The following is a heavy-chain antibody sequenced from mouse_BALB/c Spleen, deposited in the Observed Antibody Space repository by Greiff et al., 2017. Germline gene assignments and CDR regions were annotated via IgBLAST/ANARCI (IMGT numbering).Heavy chain of an antibody. CDR2: ISSGGST. J-gene: IGHJ2*01. Sequence: EVNVVESGGGLVKPGGSLKLSCAASGFTFSSYAMSWVRQTPEKRLEWVASISSGGSTYYPDSVKGRFTISRDNARNILYLQMSSLRSEDTAMYYCARAITTVVPGYWGQGTTLTVSS. D-gene: IGHD1-1*01. CDR3: ARAITTVVPGY. V-gene: IGHV5-6-5*01. CDR1: GFTFSSYA.